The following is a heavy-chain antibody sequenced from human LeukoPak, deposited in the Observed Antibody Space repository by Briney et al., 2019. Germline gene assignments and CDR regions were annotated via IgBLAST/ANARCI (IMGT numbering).Heavy chain of an antibody. Sequence: SETLSLTCTVSGGSISSSSYYWGWIRQPPGKGLEWIGSIYYSGSTYYNPSLKSRVTISVDTSKNQFSLKLSPVTAADTAVYYCARLSSGWEDYWGQGTLVTVSS. D-gene: IGHD6-19*01. J-gene: IGHJ4*02. V-gene: IGHV4-39*01. CDR1: GGSISSSSYY. CDR3: ARLSSGWEDY. CDR2: IYYSGST.